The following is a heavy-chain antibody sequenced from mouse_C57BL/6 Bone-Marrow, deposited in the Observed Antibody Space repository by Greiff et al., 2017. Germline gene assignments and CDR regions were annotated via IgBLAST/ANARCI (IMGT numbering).Heavy chain of an antibody. CDR3: ARPYYSNYWYFDV. Sequence: QVQLQQPGAELVKPGASVKMSCKASGYTFTSYWITWVKQRPGQGLEWIGDIYPGSGSTNYNEKFKSKATLTVDTSSSTAYMQLRSLNSEDSAVYSCARPYYSNYWYFDVWGTGTTVTVSS. CDR1: GYTFTSYW. CDR2: IYPGSGST. J-gene: IGHJ1*03. D-gene: IGHD2-5*01. V-gene: IGHV1-55*01.